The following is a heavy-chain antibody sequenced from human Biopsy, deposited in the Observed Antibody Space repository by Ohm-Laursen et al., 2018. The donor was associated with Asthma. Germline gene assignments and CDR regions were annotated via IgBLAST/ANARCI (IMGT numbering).Heavy chain of an antibody. V-gene: IGHV4-34*01. CDR3: ARGPELDV. Sequence: GTLSLTCPVYPGSFSGFFWTWIRQSPGKGLEWIGETNERGVTNNNPSLKGRVIISIDTYWNRVSLKLTSVTAADTAVYYCARGPELDVWGQGTTVTVSS. CDR1: PGSFSGFF. J-gene: IGHJ6*02. CDR2: TNERGVT.